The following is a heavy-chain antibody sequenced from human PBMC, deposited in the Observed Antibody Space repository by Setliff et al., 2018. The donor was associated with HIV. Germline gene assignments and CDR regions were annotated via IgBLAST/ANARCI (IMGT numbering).Heavy chain of an antibody. Sequence: PSETLSLTCSVSGASVNTYYWSWVRQPPGKPLEWIGYSYNGGNTNFNPSLESRVSMSLDTSKNQFSLKLTSVTAADTAAYFCARTRYFYDGSDRYWVIDSWGQGTLVTVSS. CDR1: GASVNTYY. D-gene: IGHD3-22*01. CDR3: ARTRYFYDGSDRYWVIDS. J-gene: IGHJ5*01. CDR2: SYNGGNT. V-gene: IGHV4-59*02.